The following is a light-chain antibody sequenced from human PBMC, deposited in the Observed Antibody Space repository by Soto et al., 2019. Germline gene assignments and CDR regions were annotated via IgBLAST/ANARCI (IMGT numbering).Light chain of an antibody. CDR1: QSISIY. CDR2: AAS. Sequence: DIQMTQSPSSLSASVGDRVTITCRASQSISIYLNWYQQKPGKAPKPLIYAASTLLSGVPSRFSGSGSGTDFTLTITSLQPDDFATYYCQQTFGTRYSFGQGTQVEIK. CDR3: QQTFGTRYS. J-gene: IGKJ2*03. V-gene: IGKV1-39*01.